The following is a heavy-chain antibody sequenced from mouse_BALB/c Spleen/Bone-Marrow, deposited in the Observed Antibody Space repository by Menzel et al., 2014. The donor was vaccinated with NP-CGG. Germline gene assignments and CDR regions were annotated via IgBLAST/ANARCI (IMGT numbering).Heavy chain of an antibody. CDR2: INPDSSTI. V-gene: IGHV4-1*02. CDR1: GFDFSRYW. D-gene: IGHD1-1*01. J-gene: IGHJ3*01. Sequence: EVMLVESGGGLVQPGGSLKLSCAASGFDFSRYWMSWVRQAPGKGLEWIGEINPDSSTINYTPSLKYKFIISRDNSKNTLYLQMNKVISYDTALYYCAMLSYYLRFTYSAQWTLVTVSA. CDR3: AMLSYYLRFTY.